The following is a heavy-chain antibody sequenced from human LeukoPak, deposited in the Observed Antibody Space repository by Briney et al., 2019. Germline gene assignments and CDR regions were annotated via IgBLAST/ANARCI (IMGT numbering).Heavy chain of an antibody. CDR2: VYPGDSDT. CDR1: GYSFTSYW. CDR3: ASLDYYDSSGSYYGFDC. Sequence: GQSLRISCKGSGYSFTSYWIGWVRKMPGEGLEWMGIVYPGDSDTRYSPSIQGQVTTAADKSISTAYLQWSSLKASDTAMYYCASLDYYDSSGSYYGFDCWGQGRLVSVSS. V-gene: IGHV5-51*01. D-gene: IGHD3-22*01. J-gene: IGHJ4*01.